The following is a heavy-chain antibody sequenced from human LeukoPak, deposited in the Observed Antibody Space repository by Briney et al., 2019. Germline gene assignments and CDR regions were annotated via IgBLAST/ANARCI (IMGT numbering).Heavy chain of an antibody. CDR3: ARPRSSSSRYYFYGLDV. CDR1: GFTFSSYA. J-gene: IGHJ6*02. Sequence: GGSLRLSWAASGFTFSSYAMSWVRQAPGKGLEWVSAISGSGGSTYYADSVKGRFTISRDSSKNTLYLQMNSLRAEDTAVYYCARPRSSSSRYYFYGLDVWGQGTTVTVSS. V-gene: IGHV3-23*01. D-gene: IGHD6-6*01. CDR2: ISGSGGST.